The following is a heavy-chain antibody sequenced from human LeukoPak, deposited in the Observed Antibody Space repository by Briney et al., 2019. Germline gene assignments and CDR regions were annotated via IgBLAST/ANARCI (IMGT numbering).Heavy chain of an antibody. CDR3: ARDLWELPTDYYYGMDV. Sequence: PGGSLRLSCAASGFTFSDYYVSWIRQAPGKGLEWVSYISSSGSTIYYADSVKGRFTISRDNAKNSLYLQMNSLGAEDTAVYYCARDLWELPTDYYYGMDVWGQGTTVTVSS. D-gene: IGHD1-26*01. CDR2: ISSSGSTI. CDR1: GFTFSDYY. J-gene: IGHJ6*02. V-gene: IGHV3-11*01.